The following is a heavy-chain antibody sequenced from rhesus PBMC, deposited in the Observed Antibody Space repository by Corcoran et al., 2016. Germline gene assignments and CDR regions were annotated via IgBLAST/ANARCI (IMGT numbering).Heavy chain of an antibody. Sequence: QVQLVQAGAEVKKPGSSVKVSCKASGYTFTVYFLPWVRQAPRQGLGWMGGINPYNDNTKYAQKFQGRVTMTKDTSTSTAYMELSSLGSEDTAVYYCAGDWDIAGEGFEFWGQGALVTVSS. V-gene: IGHV1S2*01. CDR3: AGDWDIAGEGFEF. CDR2: INPYNDNT. J-gene: IGHJ1*01. D-gene: IGHD5-36*01. CDR1: GYTFTVYF.